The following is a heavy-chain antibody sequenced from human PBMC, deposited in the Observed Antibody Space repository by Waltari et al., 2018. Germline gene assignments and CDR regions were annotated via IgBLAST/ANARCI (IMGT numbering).Heavy chain of an antibody. CDR2: INDDNYSI. V-gene: IGHV3-23*01. CDR1: GFTFSRYY. J-gene: IGHJ4*02. Sequence: QLLESGGGLVQPGRSLRLSCVASGFTFSRYYMTWVRQAPGRGLEWVAVINDDNYSIQYANSVKGRFTISRDNSKNTLFLQMNSLKGEDTALYYCAKGDWLDFWGQGTLVTVSS. CDR3: AKGDWLDF. D-gene: IGHD3-9*01.